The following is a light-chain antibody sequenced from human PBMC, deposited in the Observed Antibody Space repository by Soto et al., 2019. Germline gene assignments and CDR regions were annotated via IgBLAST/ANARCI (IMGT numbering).Light chain of an antibody. CDR2: GAS. V-gene: IGKV3-15*01. CDR3: QQRHMWPIT. CDR1: QTVGAN. J-gene: IGKJ5*01. Sequence: IGMTQSPATLSVSSGERATVSCRASQTVGANLAWYQQRPGQPPRLLIYGASTRATGIPARFSGSGSGTEFTLTISSLEPEDFAVYYCQQRHMWPITFGQGTRLEIK.